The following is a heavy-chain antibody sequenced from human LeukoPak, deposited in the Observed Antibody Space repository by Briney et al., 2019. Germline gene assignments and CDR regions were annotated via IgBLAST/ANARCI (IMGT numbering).Heavy chain of an antibody. D-gene: IGHD2-15*01. CDR3: ARAPGAALD. V-gene: IGHV4-34*01. Sequence: SETLSLTCTVSGGSISSYYWSWIRQPPGKGLEWIGEINHSGSTNYNPSLKSRVTVSLDTSKNQFSLKLSSVTAADTAVYYCARAPGAALDWGQGTLVTVSS. CDR1: GGSISSYY. J-gene: IGHJ4*02. CDR2: INHSGST.